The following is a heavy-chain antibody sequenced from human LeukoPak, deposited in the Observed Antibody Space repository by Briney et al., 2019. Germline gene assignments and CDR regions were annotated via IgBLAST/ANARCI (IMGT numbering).Heavy chain of an antibody. CDR1: GGTFSSYA. CDR3: ARRTQICSSTSCSLYYFDY. D-gene: IGHD2-2*01. J-gene: IGHJ4*02. V-gene: IGHV1-69*05. Sequence: ASVKVSCKASGGTFSSYAISWVRQAPGQGLEWMGGIIPIFGTANYAQKFQGRVTITTDESTSTAYMELSSLRSEDTAVYYCARRTQICSSTSCSLYYFDYWGQGTLVTASS. CDR2: IIPIFGTA.